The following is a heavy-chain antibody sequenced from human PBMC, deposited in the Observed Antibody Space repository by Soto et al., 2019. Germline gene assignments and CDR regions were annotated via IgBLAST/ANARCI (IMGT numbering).Heavy chain of an antibody. J-gene: IGHJ5*02. D-gene: IGHD3-22*01. CDR1: GFTFSSYG. Sequence: SGGSLRLSCAASGFTFSSYGMSWVRQAPGKGLEWVSAISTNGGSTFYADSVKGRFTISRDNSKNTLYLQMNSLRAEDTAVYYCAKGFYDSSGNYPHWFDPWGQGTLVTVSS. V-gene: IGHV3-23*01. CDR2: ISTNGGST. CDR3: AKGFYDSSGNYPHWFDP.